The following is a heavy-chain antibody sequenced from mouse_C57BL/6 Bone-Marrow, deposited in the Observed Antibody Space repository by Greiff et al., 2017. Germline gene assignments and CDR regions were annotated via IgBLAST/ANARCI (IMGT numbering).Heavy chain of an antibody. CDR3: ARRTTYYAMDY. Sequence: EVQLQESGPGLVKPSQSLSLTCSVTGYSITSGYYWNWLRQFPGNKLEWMGYISYDGSNNYNPSLKNRISITRDTSKNQFFLKLNSVTTEDTATYYCARRTTYYAMDYWGQGTSVTVSS. V-gene: IGHV3-6*01. J-gene: IGHJ4*01. D-gene: IGHD6-1*01. CDR1: GYSITSGYY. CDR2: ISYDGSN.